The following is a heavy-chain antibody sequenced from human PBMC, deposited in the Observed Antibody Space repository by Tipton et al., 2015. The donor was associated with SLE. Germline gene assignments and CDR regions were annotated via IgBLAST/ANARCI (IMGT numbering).Heavy chain of an antibody. D-gene: IGHD2-21*02. CDR2: IYTSGST. Sequence: LRLSCTVSGGSISSYYWNWIRQPAGKGLEWIGRIYTSGSTNYNPSLKSRVTISVDTSKNQFSLKLSSVTAADTAVYYCARQLGWGDPFAFDYWGQGTLVTVSP. J-gene: IGHJ4*02. CDR3: ARQLGWGDPFAFDY. V-gene: IGHV4-4*07. CDR1: GGSISSYY.